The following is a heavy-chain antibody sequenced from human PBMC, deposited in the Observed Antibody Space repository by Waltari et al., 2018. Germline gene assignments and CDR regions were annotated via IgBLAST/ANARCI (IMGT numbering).Heavy chain of an antibody. Sequence: QVQLQESGPGLVKTSETLSLTCRVSGGSTDNSYWSWIRQSPGKGLEWIAYIHYSGSTVYNPSLKSRVTISLDASRKHFSLMVTSVTAADTAVYYCARGNYWSGWPFFDFWGQGTLVTVSS. CDR2: IHYSGST. CDR1: GGSTDNSY. V-gene: IGHV4-59*01. CDR3: ARGNYWSGWPFFDF. D-gene: IGHD3-3*01. J-gene: IGHJ4*02.